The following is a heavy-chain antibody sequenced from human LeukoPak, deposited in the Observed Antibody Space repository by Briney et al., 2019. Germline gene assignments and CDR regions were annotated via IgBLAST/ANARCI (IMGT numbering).Heavy chain of an antibody. J-gene: IGHJ3*02. CDR3: AKGPYDFWSGPIGGCAFDI. D-gene: IGHD3-3*01. CDR2: IRYDGSNK. Sequence: GGSLRLSCAASGFTFSSYGMHWVRQAPGKGLEWVAFIRYDGSNKYYADSVKGRFTISRDNSKNTLYLQMNSLRAEDTAVYYCAKGPYDFWSGPIGGCAFDIWGQGTMVTVSS. CDR1: GFTFSSYG. V-gene: IGHV3-30*02.